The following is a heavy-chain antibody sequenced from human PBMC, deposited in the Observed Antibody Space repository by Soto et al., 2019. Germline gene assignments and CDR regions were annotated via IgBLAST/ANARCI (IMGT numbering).Heavy chain of an antibody. CDR1: GGSFSGYY. D-gene: IGHD5-18*01. V-gene: IGHV4-34*01. J-gene: IGHJ5*02. CDR3: ARGRGYSYGYWFDP. Sequence: ETLSLTCAVYGGSFSGYYWSWIRQPPGKGLEWIGEINHSGSTNYNPSLKSRVTISVDTSKNQFSLKLSSVTAADTAVYYCARGRGYSYGYWFDPWGQGTLVTVSS. CDR2: INHSGST.